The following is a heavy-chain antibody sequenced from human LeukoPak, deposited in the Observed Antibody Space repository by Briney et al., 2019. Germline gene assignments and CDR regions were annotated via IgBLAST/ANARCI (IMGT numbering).Heavy chain of an antibody. Sequence: GGSLRLSCAASGFTFSSYWMSWVRQAPGSGLKWVANIKQDGSEKYYVDSVKGRFTISRDNAKSSLYLQMNSLRAEDTAVYYCATSPGRGYDFWSGQRYWGQGTLVTVSS. CDR2: IKQDGSEK. J-gene: IGHJ4*02. D-gene: IGHD3-3*01. V-gene: IGHV3-7*03. CDR3: ATSPGRGYDFWSGQRY. CDR1: GFTFSSYW.